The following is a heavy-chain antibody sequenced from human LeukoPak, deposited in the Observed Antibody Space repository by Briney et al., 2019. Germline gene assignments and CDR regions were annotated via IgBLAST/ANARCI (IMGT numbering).Heavy chain of an antibody. CDR3: ARDPTFDGDNVPGIDN. D-gene: IGHD4-17*01. J-gene: IGHJ4*02. V-gene: IGHV4-4*07. CDR1: VGSISSYH. Sequence: SETLSLTCTVSVGSISSYHWSWVRQPAGKGLEGIGRIYTRGSTNYNPSLKSQATMSVDTSTNQTSLKLSSVTAAHTAVYYCARDPTFDGDNVPGIDNWGQRTLVTVSS. CDR2: IYTRGST.